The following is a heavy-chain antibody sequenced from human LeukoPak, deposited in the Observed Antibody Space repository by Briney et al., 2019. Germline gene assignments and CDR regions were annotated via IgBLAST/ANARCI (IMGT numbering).Heavy chain of an antibody. CDR1: GLTFSSYG. D-gene: IGHD2/OR15-2a*01. V-gene: IGHV3-33*01. J-gene: IGHJ4*02. Sequence: GGSLRLSCAASGLTFSSYGMHWVRQAPGKGLEWVAPIWYDGSNKYYADSVKGRLTISRDNSKNTLYLQMNSLRAEDTAVYYCAREGPRGNSQFDYWGQGTLVTVSS. CDR2: IWYDGSNK. CDR3: AREGPRGNSQFDY.